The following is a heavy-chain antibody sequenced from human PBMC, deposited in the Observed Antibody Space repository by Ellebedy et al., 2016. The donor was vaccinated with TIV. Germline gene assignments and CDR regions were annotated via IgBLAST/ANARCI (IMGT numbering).Heavy chain of an antibody. J-gene: IGHJ4*02. V-gene: IGHV1-58*02. Sequence: SVKVSCXASGFTLINSAMQWVRQARGQRLEYIGWIFVGSGNTNYAQKFQERVTITRDMSTSTVYMEVGSLRSEDTAVYYCAATNWDIAAAGAWGQGTLVTVSS. CDR2: IFVGSGNT. D-gene: IGHD6-13*01. CDR3: AATNWDIAAAGA. CDR1: GFTLINSA.